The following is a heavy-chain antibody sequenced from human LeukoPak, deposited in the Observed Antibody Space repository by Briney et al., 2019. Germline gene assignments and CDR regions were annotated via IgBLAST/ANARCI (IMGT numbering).Heavy chain of an antibody. CDR1: GFSFSDHY. CDR3: AREGITIFGVANSNWFDP. D-gene: IGHD3-3*01. V-gene: IGHV3-11*01. Sequence: GGSLRLSCAASGFSFSDHYMSWIRQAPGKGLEWVSYISGSGSTIYYAASVRGRFTISRDNAKNSLYLQMNSLRAEDTAIYYCAREGITIFGVANSNWFDPWGQGTLVTVSS. CDR2: ISGSGSTI. J-gene: IGHJ5*02.